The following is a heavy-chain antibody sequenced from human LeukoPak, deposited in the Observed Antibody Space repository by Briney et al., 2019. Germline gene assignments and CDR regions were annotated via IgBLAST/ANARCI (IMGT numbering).Heavy chain of an antibody. Sequence: VASVKVSCKASGYTFTNYVISWVRQAPGQGLEWMGWISAYNGYTNYAQKLQGRVTMTTDSSTSTAYMELTSLRSDDTAVYYCARGGHCTNGVCYIFEYWGQGTLVTVSS. V-gene: IGHV1-18*01. CDR2: ISAYNGYT. CDR1: GYTFTNYV. D-gene: IGHD2-8*01. J-gene: IGHJ4*02. CDR3: ARGGHCTNGVCYIFEY.